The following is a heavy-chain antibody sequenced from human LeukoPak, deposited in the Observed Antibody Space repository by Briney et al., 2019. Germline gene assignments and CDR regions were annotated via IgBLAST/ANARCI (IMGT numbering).Heavy chain of an antibody. V-gene: IGHV4-61*08. J-gene: IGHJ4*02. Sequence: SETLSLTCAVSGGSISSGGYSWSWIRQPPGKGLEWIGYIYYSGSTNYNPSLKSRVTISVDTSKNQFSLKLSSVTAADTAVYYCARERTVAGSYYFDYWGQGTLVTVSS. CDR1: GGSISSGGYS. CDR2: IYYSGST. CDR3: ARERTVAGSYYFDY. D-gene: IGHD6-19*01.